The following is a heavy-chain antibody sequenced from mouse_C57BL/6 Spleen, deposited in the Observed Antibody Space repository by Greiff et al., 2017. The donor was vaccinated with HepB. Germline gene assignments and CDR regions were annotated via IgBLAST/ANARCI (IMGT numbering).Heavy chain of an antibody. CDR2: ISYDGSN. Sequence: DVQLQESGPGLVKPSQSLSLTCSVTGYSITSGYYWNWIRQFPGNKLEWMGYISYDGSNNYNPSLKNRISITRDTSKNQFFLKLNSVTTEDTATYYCARERWGDYWGQGTSVTVSS. J-gene: IGHJ4*01. V-gene: IGHV3-6*01. CDR1: GYSITSGYY. D-gene: IGHD1-1*02. CDR3: ARERWGDY.